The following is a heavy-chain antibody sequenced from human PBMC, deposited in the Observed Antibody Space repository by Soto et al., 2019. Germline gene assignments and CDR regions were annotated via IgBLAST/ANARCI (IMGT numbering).Heavy chain of an antibody. CDR3: GREPYVSDYGVAV. V-gene: IGHV3-33*01. CDR1: GFNFSDYG. J-gene: IGHJ6*04. Sequence: QVMLVESGGGVVQPGGSLRLSCEASGFNFSDYGMHWVRQAPGKGLQWVAHIWYDGSDEYYADSMKGRFRVSRDNSKNTLCLQMDRVRAEDTARYYCGREPYVSDYGVAVWGKETRV. D-gene: IGHD3-10*02. CDR2: IWYDGSDE.